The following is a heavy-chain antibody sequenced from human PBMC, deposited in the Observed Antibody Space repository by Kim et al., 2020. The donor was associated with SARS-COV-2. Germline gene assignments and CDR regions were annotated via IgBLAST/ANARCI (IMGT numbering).Heavy chain of an antibody. V-gene: IGHV4-39*01. Sequence: YYNPALTSRITISVDTSKNQFSLKLSAVTAADTAVYYCARVVVITPDFDYWGQGTLVTVSS. J-gene: IGHJ4*02. D-gene: IGHD3-22*01. CDR3: ARVVVITPDFDY.